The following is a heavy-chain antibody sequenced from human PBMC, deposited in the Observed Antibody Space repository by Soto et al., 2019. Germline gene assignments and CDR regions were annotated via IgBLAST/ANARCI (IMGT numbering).Heavy chain of an antibody. CDR2: ISGSASHI. J-gene: IGHJ4*02. V-gene: IGHV3-23*01. CDR1: GFPFISYA. CDR3: AKDRGNSGWGSIFEI. D-gene: IGHD6-19*01. Sequence: PGGSLRLSCEVSGFPFISYAMTWVRQAPGRGLEWVSVISGSASHIDYADSVRGRFIISRDNSKNTVFLQMNSLRAEDTATYHCAKDRGNSGWGSIFEIWGQGALVTVSS.